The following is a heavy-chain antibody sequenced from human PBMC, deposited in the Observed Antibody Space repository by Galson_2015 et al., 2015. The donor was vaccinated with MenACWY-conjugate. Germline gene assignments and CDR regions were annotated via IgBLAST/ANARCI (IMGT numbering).Heavy chain of an antibody. V-gene: IGHV3-23*01. D-gene: IGHD3-10*01. CDR2: ISTTGGTT. Sequence: EWVSSISTTGGTTYYADSVKGRFTISRDNSKNTLYLQMNSLRAGDTAVYYCAQGAGSRWFDPWGQGTLVIVSS. CDR3: AQGAGSRWFDP. J-gene: IGHJ5*02.